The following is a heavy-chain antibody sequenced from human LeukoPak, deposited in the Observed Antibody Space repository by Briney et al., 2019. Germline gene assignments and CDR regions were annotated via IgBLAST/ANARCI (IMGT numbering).Heavy chain of an antibody. CDR2: IYPGDSDT. CDR1: GYSFTSYW. J-gene: IGHJ4*02. D-gene: IGHD6-13*01. Sequence: GESLKISCKGSGYSFTSYWIGWVRQMPGKGLEWMGIIYPGDSDTRYSPSFQSQVTISADKSINTAYLQWSSVKASDTAMYYCARRAAAGTGEFDDWGQGTLVTVSS. V-gene: IGHV5-51*01. CDR3: ARRAAAGTGEFDD.